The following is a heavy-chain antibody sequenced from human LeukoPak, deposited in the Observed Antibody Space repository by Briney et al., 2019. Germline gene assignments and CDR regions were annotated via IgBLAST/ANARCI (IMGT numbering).Heavy chain of an antibody. CDR3: ARLLVYGSGAEAFDY. Sequence: GGSLRPSCAASGFTFRAYWMSWGRPAPGKGLGWVANIKQDGSEKYYVDSVRGRFTISRDNAKNSLYLQMNSLRVEDTAVYYCARLLVYGSGAEAFDYWGQGTLVTVS. J-gene: IGHJ4*02. V-gene: IGHV3-7*01. CDR2: IKQDGSEK. D-gene: IGHD3-10*01. CDR1: GFTFRAYW.